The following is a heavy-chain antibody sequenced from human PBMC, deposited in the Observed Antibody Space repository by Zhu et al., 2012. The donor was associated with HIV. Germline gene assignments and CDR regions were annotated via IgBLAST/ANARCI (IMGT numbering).Heavy chain of an antibody. CDR1: GGSISSGDYY. CDR2: IYYSGST. V-gene: IGHV4-30-4*08. CDR3: ARTTSGYFPYYYYYMDS. J-gene: IGHJ6*03. Sequence: QVQLQESGPGLVKPSQTLSLTCTVSGGSISSGDYYWSWIRQPPGKGLEWIGYIYYSGSTYYNPSLKSRVTISVDTSKNQFSLKLSSVTAADTAVYYCARTTSGYFPYYYYYMDSGAKGQVTVSS. D-gene: IGHD3-22*01.